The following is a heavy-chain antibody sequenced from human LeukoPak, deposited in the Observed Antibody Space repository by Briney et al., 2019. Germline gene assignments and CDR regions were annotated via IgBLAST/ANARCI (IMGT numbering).Heavy chain of an antibody. Sequence: GASVKVSCKASGYTFNTYGVIWVRQAPGKGFEWLGWISGQHGKTTYPQKFQDRVRMTTDTSTSTAYMELRSLTSDDTGVYFCARGGSGWFGALGFDYWGQGTLVTVSS. CDR1: GYTFNTYG. V-gene: IGHV1-18*01. J-gene: IGHJ4*02. CDR3: ARGGSGWFGALGFDY. D-gene: IGHD3-10*01. CDR2: ISGQHGKT.